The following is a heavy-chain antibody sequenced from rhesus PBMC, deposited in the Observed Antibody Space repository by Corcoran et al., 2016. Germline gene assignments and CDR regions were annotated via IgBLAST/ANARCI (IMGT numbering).Heavy chain of an antibody. CDR2: IGGSDGAT. V-gene: IGHV4-127*01. Sequence: QGQLQESGPGLVKPSETLSLICSVSGYSISSGYGWSWIRQRPGRGLEWIGDIGGSDGATNNHPSLKSRVTISKDTTKNQFSLKLTSVVAADTAVYYCVRHPEHANFEYRFPVWGAGVLVTVSS. CDR1: GYSISSGYG. J-gene: IGHJ5-1*01. CDR3: VRHPEHANFEYRFPV. D-gene: IGHD4-17*01.